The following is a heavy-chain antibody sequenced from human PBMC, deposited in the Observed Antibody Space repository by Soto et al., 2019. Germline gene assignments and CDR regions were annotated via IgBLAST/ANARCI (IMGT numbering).Heavy chain of an antibody. CDR1: GLTFSSYA. J-gene: IGHJ4*02. V-gene: IGHV3-23*01. Sequence: GGSLRLSCAASGLTFSSYAMSLVRQAPGKGLEWVSLITGSGVTTYYADSVKGRFTISRDNSKNTLYLQMNSLRAEDTAVYYCAEAVSGSIRYFDYWGQGTLVTVSS. CDR2: ITGSGVTT. CDR3: AEAVSGSIRYFDY. D-gene: IGHD1-26*01.